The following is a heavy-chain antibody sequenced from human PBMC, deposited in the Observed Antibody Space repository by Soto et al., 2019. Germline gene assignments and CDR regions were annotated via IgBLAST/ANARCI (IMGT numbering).Heavy chain of an antibody. V-gene: IGHV3-21*01. CDR3: AKDSVYSSSSPRNY. D-gene: IGHD6-6*01. CDR1: GFTFSSYS. Sequence: VGSLRLSCAASGFTFSSYSMNWVRQAPGKGLEWVSSISSSSSYIYYADSVKGRFTISRDNAKNSLYLQMNSLRAEDTAVYYCAKDSVYSSSSPRNYWGQGTLVTVSS. J-gene: IGHJ4*02. CDR2: ISSSSSYI.